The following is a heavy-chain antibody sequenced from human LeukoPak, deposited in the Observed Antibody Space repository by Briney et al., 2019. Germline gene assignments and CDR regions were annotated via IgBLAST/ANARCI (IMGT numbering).Heavy chain of an antibody. CDR1: GYTFTGYY. V-gene: IGHV1-2*02. CDR3: LGYCSGGSCYGEFDP. CDR2: INPNSGGT. Sequence: GASVKVSCKASGYTFTGYYMHWVRQAPGQGLDGMGWINPNSGGTNYAQKFQGRVTMTRDTSISTAYMELSRLRSDDTGVYYCLGYCSGGSCYGEFDPWGQGTLVTVSS. D-gene: IGHD2-15*01. J-gene: IGHJ5*02.